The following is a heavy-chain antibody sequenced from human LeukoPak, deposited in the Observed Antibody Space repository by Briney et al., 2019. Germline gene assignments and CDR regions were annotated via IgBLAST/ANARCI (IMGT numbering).Heavy chain of an antibody. CDR2: IYYTGSS. Sequence: KPSETLSLTCIVSGESITSYYWSWIRQPPGKGLEWIGYIYYTGSSKYNPSLKSRVTLSVDTSENQFSLTLNSVTAADTAVYYCARGETTRDYYDSSWFDYWGQGTLVTVSS. V-gene: IGHV4-59*01. CDR1: GESITSYY. CDR3: ARGETTRDYYDSSWFDY. D-gene: IGHD3-22*01. J-gene: IGHJ4*02.